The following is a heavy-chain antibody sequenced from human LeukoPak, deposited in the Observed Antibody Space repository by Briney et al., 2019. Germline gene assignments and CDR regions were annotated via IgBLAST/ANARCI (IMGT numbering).Heavy chain of an antibody. J-gene: IGHJ4*02. CDR3: ARDAQRGFDYSNSLKY. CDR2: IWSDGTNK. CDR1: GFTFTHYG. D-gene: IGHD4-11*01. V-gene: IGHV3-33*01. Sequence: GGSLTLSCAAAGFTFTHYGMHWVRQPPGKGLEWVAVIWSDGTNKYYADSVKGRFTISRDDSEKQVFLQMNSLKPEDTAVYFCARDAQRGFDYSNSLKYWGQGTPVTVST.